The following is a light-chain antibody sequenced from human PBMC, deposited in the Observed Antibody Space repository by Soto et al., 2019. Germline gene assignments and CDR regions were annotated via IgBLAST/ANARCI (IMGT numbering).Light chain of an antibody. Sequence: IVMTQSPATLSVSPGERATLSCRASQSVSSNLAWYQQKPGQAPRLLIYGASTRATGIPARFSGSGSGTEFTLTINSLQSEDFAVYYCQQYNNWPPGTFGQGTKVEIK. CDR3: QQYNNWPPGT. J-gene: IGKJ1*01. CDR2: GAS. CDR1: QSVSSN. V-gene: IGKV3-15*01.